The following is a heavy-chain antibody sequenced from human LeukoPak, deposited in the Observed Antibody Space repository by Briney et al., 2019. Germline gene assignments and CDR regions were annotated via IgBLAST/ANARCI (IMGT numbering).Heavy chain of an antibody. CDR2: ISGSGGST. V-gene: IGHV3-23*01. Sequence: GGSLRLSCAASGFTFSSYAMSWVRQAPGKGLEWVSAISGSGGSTYYADSVKGRFTISRDNSKNTLYLQMNSLRAGDTAVYYCAKGYPYCSGGSCYSPYYYYYMDVWGKGTTVTVSS. CDR3: AKGYPYCSGGSCYSPYYYYYMDV. CDR1: GFTFSSYA. J-gene: IGHJ6*03. D-gene: IGHD2-15*01.